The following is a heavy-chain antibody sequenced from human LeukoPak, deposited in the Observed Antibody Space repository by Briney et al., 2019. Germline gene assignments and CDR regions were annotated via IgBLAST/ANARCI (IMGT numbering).Heavy chain of an antibody. V-gene: IGHV1-18*01. CDR3: ARDLLVGYDLWSGYYTGFDY. Sequence: ASVKVSCKASGYTFTSYGISWVRQAPGQGLEWMGWISAYSGNTNYAQKLQGRVTMTTDTSTSTAYMELRSLRSDDTAVYYCARDLLVGYDLWSGYYTGFDYWGQGTLVTVSS. D-gene: IGHD3-3*01. CDR2: ISAYSGNT. J-gene: IGHJ4*02. CDR1: GYTFTSYG.